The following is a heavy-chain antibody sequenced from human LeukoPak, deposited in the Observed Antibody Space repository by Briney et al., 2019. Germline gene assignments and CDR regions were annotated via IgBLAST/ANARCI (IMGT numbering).Heavy chain of an antibody. V-gene: IGHV5-51*01. J-gene: IGHJ6*02. CDR1: GYSFTSYW. CDR2: IYPGDSGT. D-gene: IGHD2-15*01. CDR3: ARSYCSGGSCYGMDV. Sequence: GESLKIACKGSGYSFTSYWIGWVRQMPGKGLEWMGIIYPGDSGTRYSPSFQGQVTISADKSISTAYLQWSSLKASDTAMYYCARSYCSGGSCYGMDVWGQGTTVTVSS.